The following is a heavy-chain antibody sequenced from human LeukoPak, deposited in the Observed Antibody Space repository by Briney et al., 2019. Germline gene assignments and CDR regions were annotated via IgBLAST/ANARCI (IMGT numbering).Heavy chain of an antibody. J-gene: IGHJ4*02. V-gene: IGHV1-18*01. Sequence: ASVKVSCKASGYTFTSYRINWVRQAPGQGLVWMGWTSGYNGDTSSAQKLQDRITMTTDTSMNTAYMELRSLRSDDTAVYFCARASSGSYISDWGQGTLVTVSS. CDR3: ARASSGSYISD. CDR1: GYTFTSYR. D-gene: IGHD3-3*01. CDR2: TSGYNGDT.